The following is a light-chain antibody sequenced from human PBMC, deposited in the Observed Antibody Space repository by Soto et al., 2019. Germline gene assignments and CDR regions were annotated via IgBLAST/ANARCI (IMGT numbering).Light chain of an antibody. CDR3: CSYTRSGTLI. CDR2: DVS. J-gene: IGLJ1*01. Sequence: QSALTQPASVSGSPGQSITISCVGTSGDIGDYNYVSWYQQHPGKVPTVIIYDVSNRPSGVSYRFSGTKSGNTASLPVSGLQAEDEDDYYCCSYTRSGTLIFGTGTKLTVL. V-gene: IGLV2-14*01. CDR1: SGDIGDYNY.